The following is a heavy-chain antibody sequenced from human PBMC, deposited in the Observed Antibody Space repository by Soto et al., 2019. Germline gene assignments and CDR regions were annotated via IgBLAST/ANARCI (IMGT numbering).Heavy chain of an antibody. CDR1: GFTFTSSA. D-gene: IGHD2-2*01. J-gene: IGHJ4*02. CDR3: AADLYCSSTSCSPVDY. CDR2: IVVGSGNT. V-gene: IGHV1-58*02. Sequence: GASVKVSCTASGFTFTSSAMQWVRQARGQRLEWIGWIVVGSGNTNYAQKFQERVTITRDMSTSTAYMELSSLRSEDTAVYYCAADLYCSSTSCSPVDYWGQGTLVTVSS.